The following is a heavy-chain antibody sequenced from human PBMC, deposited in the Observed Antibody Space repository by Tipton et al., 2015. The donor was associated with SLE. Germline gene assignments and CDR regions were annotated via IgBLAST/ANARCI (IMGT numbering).Heavy chain of an antibody. D-gene: IGHD3-16*01. Sequence: GSLRLSCAASGFTFSNYAMSWVRQAPGKGLEWVAFIRADGSNKDYADSVKGRFTISRDNSKNTLYLQMNRLRVEDTAVYYCAGGTGAYFDHWGQGTLVTVSS. J-gene: IGHJ4*02. CDR2: IRADGSNK. CDR3: AGGTGAYFDH. V-gene: IGHV3-30*02. CDR1: GFTFSNYA.